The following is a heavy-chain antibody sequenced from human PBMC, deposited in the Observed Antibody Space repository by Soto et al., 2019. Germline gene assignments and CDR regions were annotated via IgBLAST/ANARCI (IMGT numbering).Heavy chain of an antibody. CDR1: GYTFTSYG. V-gene: IGHV1-18*01. CDR2: ISAYNGNT. D-gene: IGHD3-22*01. CDR3: AGRSYYYYSSGYPDGFDP. J-gene: IGHJ5*02. Sequence: QVQLVQSGAEVKKPGASVKVSCKASGYTFTSYGISWVRQAPGQGLEWMGWISAYNGNTNYAQKLQGRVTMTTDTSTSTAYMELRSLRSDDTAVYYCAGRSYYYYSSGYPDGFDPWGQGTLVTVSS.